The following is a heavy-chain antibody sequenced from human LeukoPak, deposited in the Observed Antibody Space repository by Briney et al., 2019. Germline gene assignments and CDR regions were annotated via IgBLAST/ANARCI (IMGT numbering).Heavy chain of an antibody. J-gene: IGHJ4*02. CDR1: GGSMSSHY. CDR3: ARDQRADHYDNTGGIDY. Sequence: PSETLSLTCTVSGGSMSSHYWTWVRQPPGKGLEWIGYISDTGSTNYDPSLKRRVTISLDTSKRQFSLNLTSVTATDTAVYYCARDQRADHYDNTGGIDYWGQGTLVTVSS. V-gene: IGHV4-59*11. D-gene: IGHD3-22*01. CDR2: ISDTGST.